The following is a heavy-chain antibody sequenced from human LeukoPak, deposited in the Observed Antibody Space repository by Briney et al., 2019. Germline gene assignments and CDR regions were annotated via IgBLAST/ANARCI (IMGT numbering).Heavy chain of an antibody. J-gene: IGHJ5*02. CDR1: GYTFTTYA. CDR2: INTNTGNP. CDR3: AREYNRGHCSGGSCYRRPLNWFDP. D-gene: IGHD2-15*01. Sequence: ASVKVSCKASGYTFTTYAMNWVRQAPGQGLECMGWINTNTGNPTYAQGFTGRFVFSLDTSVSTAYLQISSLKAEDTAVYYCAREYNRGHCSGGSCYRRPLNWFDPWGQGTLVTVSS. V-gene: IGHV7-4-1*02.